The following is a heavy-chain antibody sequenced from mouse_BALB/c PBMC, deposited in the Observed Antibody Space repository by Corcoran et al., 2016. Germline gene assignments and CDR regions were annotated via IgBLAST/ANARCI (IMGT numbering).Heavy chain of an antibody. CDR3: ARWDWYFDV. CDR2: IDPANGHT. Sequence: EVQLQQSGAELVKPGASVKLSCTASGFNIKDTYMHWVKQRAEQGLEWIGRIDPANGHTKYDPKFQGKATITADTSSNTAYLQLSSLTSEDTAVYYCARWDWYFDVWGAGTTVTVSS. CDR1: GFNIKDTY. V-gene: IGHV14-3*02. J-gene: IGHJ1*01.